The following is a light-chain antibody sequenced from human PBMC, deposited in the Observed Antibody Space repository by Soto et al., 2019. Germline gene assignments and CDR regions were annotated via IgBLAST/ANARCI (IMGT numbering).Light chain of an antibody. V-gene: IGKV1-27*01. CDR1: QGISNY. CDR3: QKCKSPILT. Sequence: IQMAHCPSSLSASVGDRFTITCRASQGISNYLAWYQQKPGKVPKLLIYAASTLHSGVPSRFSGSGSGTDLTITISSLQPQDAATSYCQKCKSPILTFGGGKKLDIK. CDR2: AAS. J-gene: IGKJ4*01.